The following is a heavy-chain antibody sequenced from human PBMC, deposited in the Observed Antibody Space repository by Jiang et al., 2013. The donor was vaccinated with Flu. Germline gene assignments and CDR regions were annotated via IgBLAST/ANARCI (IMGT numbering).Heavy chain of an antibody. CDR3: AGTYYYDSSGSPGDAFDI. D-gene: IGHD3-22*01. CDR1: EFTFSPYS. J-gene: IGHJ3*02. CDR2: ISSSSSYI. V-gene: IGHV3-21*01. Sequence: VQLLESGGGLVKPGGSLRLSCAASEFTFSPYSMNWVRQAPGKGLEWVSSISSSSSYIYYADSVKGRFTISRDNAKNSLYLQMNSLRAEDTAVYYCAGTYYYDSSGSPGDAFDIWGQGTMVTVSS.